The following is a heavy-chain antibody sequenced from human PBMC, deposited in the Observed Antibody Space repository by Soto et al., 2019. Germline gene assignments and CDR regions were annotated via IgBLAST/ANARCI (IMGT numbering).Heavy chain of an antibody. CDR2: IYPGDSDT. CDR1: GYSFTSYL. CDR3: ARQGNDEEGFDY. V-gene: IGHV5-51*01. D-gene: IGHD5-12*01. Sequence: GESLKICFKGSGYSFTSYLISWVRQMPGKGLEWMGIIYPGDSDTRYSPSFQGQVTISADRYNSTAFLQRSSLKASDTAMYYCARQGNDEEGFDYSGQGTLVTVSS. J-gene: IGHJ4*02.